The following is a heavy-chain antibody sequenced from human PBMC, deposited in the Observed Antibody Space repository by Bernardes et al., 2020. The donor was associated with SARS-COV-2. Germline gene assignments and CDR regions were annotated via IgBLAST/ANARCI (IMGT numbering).Heavy chain of an antibody. CDR2: MNPNSGST. J-gene: IGHJ4*02. V-gene: IGHV1-8*01. D-gene: IGHD4-17*01. Sequence: ASVKVSCKASGYTFTNYEINWVRQATGQGLEWMGWMNPNSGSTGYTESLQDRVTMTWDTSISTAYMELSSLRYEDTAMYYCARGPPFGDYVFDHWGQGTLVTVSS. CDR3: ARGPPFGDYVFDH. CDR1: GYTFTNYE.